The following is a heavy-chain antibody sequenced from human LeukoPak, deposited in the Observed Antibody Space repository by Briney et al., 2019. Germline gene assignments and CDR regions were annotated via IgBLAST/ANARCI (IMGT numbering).Heavy chain of an antibody. CDR1: GGSISSYY. CDR2: IYYSGST. Sequence: KPSETLSLTCTVSGGSISSYYWSWIRQPPGKGLEWVGYIYYSGSTNYNPSLKSRVTISVDTSKNQFSLKLSSVTAADTAVYYCAREVPRSHYDSSGVLGAFDIWGQGTMVTVSS. V-gene: IGHV4-59*12. D-gene: IGHD3-22*01. J-gene: IGHJ3*02. CDR3: AREVPRSHYDSSGVLGAFDI.